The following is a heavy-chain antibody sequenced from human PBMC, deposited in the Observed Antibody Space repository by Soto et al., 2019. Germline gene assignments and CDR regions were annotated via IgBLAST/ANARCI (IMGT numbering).Heavy chain of an antibody. D-gene: IGHD3-3*01. CDR2: FDPEDGET. CDR3: ATYTPTIFGVVIYNWFDP. CDR1: GYTLTELS. V-gene: IGHV1-24*01. J-gene: IGHJ5*02. Sequence: ASVKVSCKVSGYTLTELSMHWVRQAPGKGLEWMGGFDPEDGETIYAQKFQGRVTMTEDTSTDTAYMELSSLRSEDTAVYYCATYTPTIFGVVIYNWFDPWGHGTLVTVSS.